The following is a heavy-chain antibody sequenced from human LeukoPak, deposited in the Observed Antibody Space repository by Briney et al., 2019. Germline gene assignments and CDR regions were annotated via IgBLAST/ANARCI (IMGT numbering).Heavy chain of an antibody. J-gene: IGHJ4*02. Sequence: SETLSLTCTVSGDSISSYYCSWIRQPPGKGLEWIGYIYYSGSTRYNPSLKSRVTISLDTSNNQFSLKLRSVTAADTAVYYCARAVDYYDSSVYFDYWGQGTLVTVSS. D-gene: IGHD3-22*01. CDR1: GDSISSYY. CDR2: IYYSGST. V-gene: IGHV4-59*01. CDR3: ARAVDYYDSSVYFDY.